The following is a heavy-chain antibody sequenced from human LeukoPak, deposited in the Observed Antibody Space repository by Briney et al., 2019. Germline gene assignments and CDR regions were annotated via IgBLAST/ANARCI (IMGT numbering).Heavy chain of an antibody. V-gene: IGHV4-34*01. Sequence: SETLSFTCAVYGGSFSGYYWSWIRQPPGKGLEWIGEINHSGSTNYNPSLKSRVTISADTSKNQFSLKLSSVTAADTAVYYCARGLSGSPAYFDYWGQGTLVTVSS. CDR1: GGSFSGYY. CDR2: INHSGST. CDR3: ARGLSGSPAYFDY. J-gene: IGHJ4*02. D-gene: IGHD3-10*01.